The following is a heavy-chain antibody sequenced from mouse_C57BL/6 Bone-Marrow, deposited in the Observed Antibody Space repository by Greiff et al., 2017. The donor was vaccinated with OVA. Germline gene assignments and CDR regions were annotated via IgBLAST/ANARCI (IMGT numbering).Heavy chain of an antibody. D-gene: IGHD2-1*01. Sequence: EVQLQQSGPELVKPGASVKISCKASGYTFTDYYMNWVKQSHGKSLEWIGDINPKNGGTSYNQKFKGKATLTVDKSSSTAYMELRSLTSEDSAVYYCARCLYGNYNYYAMDYWGQGTSVTVSS. J-gene: IGHJ4*01. CDR3: ARCLYGNYNYYAMDY. V-gene: IGHV1-26*01. CDR2: INPKNGGT. CDR1: GYTFTDYY.